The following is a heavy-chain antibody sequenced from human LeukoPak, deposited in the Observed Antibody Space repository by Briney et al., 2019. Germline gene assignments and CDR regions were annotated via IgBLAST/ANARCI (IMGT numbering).Heavy chain of an antibody. Sequence: SETLSLTCTVSGGSISSGGYYWSWIRQHPGKGLEWIGYIYYSGSTYYNPSLKSRVTISVDTSKNQFSLKLSSVTAADTAVYYCASGTTLYYYDSSGYLEYWGQGTLVTVSS. J-gene: IGHJ4*02. CDR1: GGSISSGGYY. CDR2: IYYSGST. V-gene: IGHV4-31*03. D-gene: IGHD3-22*01. CDR3: ASGTTLYYYDSSGYLEY.